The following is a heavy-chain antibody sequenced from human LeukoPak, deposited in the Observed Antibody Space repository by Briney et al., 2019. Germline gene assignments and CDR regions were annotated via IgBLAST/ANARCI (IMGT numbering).Heavy chain of an antibody. CDR2: ISESGSGT. V-gene: IGHV3-23*01. CDR1: GFTFNTCA. J-gene: IGHJ4*02. Sequence: PGGSLRLSCEASGFTFNTCAMSWVRQAPGKGLEWVSAISESGSGTYYADSVKGRFTISRDNSKNTLSPQMNSLRVDDTALYYCAKGVFGVNRAFDYWGQGTLVTVSS. CDR3: AKGVFGVNRAFDY. D-gene: IGHD3-3*01.